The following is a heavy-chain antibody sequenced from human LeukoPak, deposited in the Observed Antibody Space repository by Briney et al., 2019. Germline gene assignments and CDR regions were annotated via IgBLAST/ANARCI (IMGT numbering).Heavy chain of an antibody. D-gene: IGHD3-3*01. CDR1: GYTFTSYG. CDR3: ARDPIFGVVFIAPLDY. Sequence: ASVKVSCKASGYTFTSYGISWVRQAPGQGLEWMGWISGSNGNTNYAQKLQGRVTMTTDTSTTTAYMELTSLTSDDTAVYYCARDPIFGVVFIAPLDYWGQGTLVTVSS. J-gene: IGHJ4*02. V-gene: IGHV1-18*01. CDR2: ISGSNGNT.